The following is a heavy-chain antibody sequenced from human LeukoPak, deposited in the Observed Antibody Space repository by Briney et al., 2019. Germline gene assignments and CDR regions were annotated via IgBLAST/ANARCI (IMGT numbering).Heavy chain of an antibody. CDR3: ASLLQRGHRGYDRNLFDP. Sequence: ASVKVSCKASGYTFTGYYMHWVRQAPGQGLEWMGWINPNSGGTIYAQKFQGRITMPRETSISPAYMEMSRLRSQDTAMYYCASLLQRGHRGYDRNLFDPWGRGTLVTVSS. D-gene: IGHD5-12*01. V-gene: IGHV1-2*02. J-gene: IGHJ5*02. CDR2: INPNSGGT. CDR1: GYTFTGYY.